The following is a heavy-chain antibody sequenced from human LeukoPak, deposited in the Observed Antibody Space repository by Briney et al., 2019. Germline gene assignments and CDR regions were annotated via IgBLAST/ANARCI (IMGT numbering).Heavy chain of an antibody. Sequence: ASVKVSCKASGGTFISYAISWVRQAPGQGGEWMGGIIPILGIANYAQKFQGTVTITADKSTSTAYMELSSLRSEDTAVYYCARVETIVRGVIGWFDPWGQGTLVTVSS. CDR3: ARVETIVRGVIGWFDP. CDR1: GGTFISYA. D-gene: IGHD3-10*01. V-gene: IGHV1-69*04. J-gene: IGHJ5*02. CDR2: IIPILGIA.